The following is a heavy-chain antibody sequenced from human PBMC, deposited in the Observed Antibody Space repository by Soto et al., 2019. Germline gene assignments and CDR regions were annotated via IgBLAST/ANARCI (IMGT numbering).Heavy chain of an antibody. J-gene: IGHJ3*02. CDR1: GYPVTAYY. CDR2: ITPATGAA. CDR3: ARGGGVGVAGSAAFDM. D-gene: IGHD3-3*01. Sequence: QLHLVQSGAVVKKPGASVTVSCSASGYPVTAYYMHWVRQAPGRGLEWMGGITPATGAATYTQTCLGRVTGPRDTPTGTVVMGLAALTPGHSAGSRGARGGGVGVAGSAAFDMWGQGTLVTVSS. V-gene: IGHV1-2*01.